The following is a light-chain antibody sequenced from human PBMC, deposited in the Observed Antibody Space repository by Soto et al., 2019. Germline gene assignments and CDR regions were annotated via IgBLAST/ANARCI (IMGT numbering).Light chain of an antibody. CDR1: SSDVGSYNL. Sequence: QSAVTQPAYVSGSPGQSITIFCTGTSSDVGSYNLVSWYQQHPGKAPKLMIYEGSKRPSGISNRFSGSKSGNTASLTISGLQAEDEADYYCCSYAGSSSYVFGTGTKLTVL. CDR2: EGS. CDR3: CSYAGSSSYV. V-gene: IGLV2-23*01. J-gene: IGLJ1*01.